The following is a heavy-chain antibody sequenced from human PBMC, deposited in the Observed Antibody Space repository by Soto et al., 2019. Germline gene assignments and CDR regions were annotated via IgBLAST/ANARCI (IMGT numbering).Heavy chain of an antibody. V-gene: IGHV3-33*01. CDR2: IWYDGSNK. D-gene: IGHD2-21*01. J-gene: IGHJ4*02. CDR1: GFTFSSYG. Sequence: LRLSCAASGFTFSSYGMHWVRQAPGKGLEWVAVIWYDGSNKYYADSVKGRFTISRDNSKNTLYLQMNSLRAEDTAVYYCARDRGGAYFDYWGQGTLVTVSS. CDR3: ARDRGGAYFDY.